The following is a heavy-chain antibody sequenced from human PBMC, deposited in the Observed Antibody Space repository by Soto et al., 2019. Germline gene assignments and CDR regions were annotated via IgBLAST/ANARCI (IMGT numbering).Heavy chain of an antibody. Sequence: QLQLQESGPGLVKSSETLSLTCTVSGGSISSSTYSWGWIRQPPGRGLEWIGTISYTGSTYYNPSLKSRVTISVDTSKNQFSLKLSSVTAADTAVYYCATHTSRNWFDPWGQGTLLTVSS. J-gene: IGHJ5*02. CDR1: GGSISSSTYS. CDR2: ISYTGST. CDR3: ATHTSRNWFDP. V-gene: IGHV4-39*01.